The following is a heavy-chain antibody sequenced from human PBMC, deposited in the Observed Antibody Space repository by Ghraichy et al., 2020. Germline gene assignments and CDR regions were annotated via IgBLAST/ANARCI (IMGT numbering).Heavy chain of an antibody. CDR3: ARDGQEIGYYDFWSGPRDYFDY. J-gene: IGHJ4*02. V-gene: IGHV3-74*01. CDR1: GFTFSSYW. D-gene: IGHD3-3*01. CDR2: INSDGSST. Sequence: LSLTCAASGFTFSSYWMHWVRQAPGKGLVWVSRINSDGSSTSYADSVKGRFTISRDNAKNTLYLQMNSLRAEDTAVYYCARDGQEIGYYDFWSGPRDYFDYWGQGTLVTVSS.